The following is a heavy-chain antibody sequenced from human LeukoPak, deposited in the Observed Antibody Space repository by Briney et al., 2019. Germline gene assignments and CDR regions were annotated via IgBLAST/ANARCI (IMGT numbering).Heavy chain of an antibody. Sequence: SETLSLTCTVSGGSISSYYWTWIRQPPGKGLEWIGYIYISGSTSYNPSLKSRVTISVDTSKNQFSLKLSSVTAADTAVYYCASSVRCGGDCYSPLDAFDIWGQGTMVTVSS. CDR3: ASSVRCGGDCYSPLDAFDI. D-gene: IGHD2-21*02. V-gene: IGHV4-59*12. J-gene: IGHJ3*02. CDR2: IYISGST. CDR1: GGSISSYY.